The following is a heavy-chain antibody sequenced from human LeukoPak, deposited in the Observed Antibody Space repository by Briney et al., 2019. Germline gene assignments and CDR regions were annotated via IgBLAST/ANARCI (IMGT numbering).Heavy chain of an antibody. V-gene: IGHV4-34*01. CDR2: INHSGST. D-gene: IGHD1-26*01. Sequence: SETLSLTCAVYGGSFRGYYWSWIRQPPGKGLEWIGEINHSGSTNYNPSLKSRVTISVDTSKNQFSLKLSSVTAADTAVYYCAEGVGATGFDYWGQGTLVTVSS. J-gene: IGHJ4*02. CDR3: AEGVGATGFDY. CDR1: GGSFRGYY.